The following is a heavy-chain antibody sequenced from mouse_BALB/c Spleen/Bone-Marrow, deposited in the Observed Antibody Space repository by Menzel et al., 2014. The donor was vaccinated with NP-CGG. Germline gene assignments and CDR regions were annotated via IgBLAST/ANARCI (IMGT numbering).Heavy chain of an antibody. CDR2: IDPANGNT. V-gene: IGHV14-3*02. J-gene: IGHJ3*01. Sequence: VQLKQSGAELVKPGASVKLSCTASGFNIKDTYMHWVKQRPEQGLEWIGRIDPANGNTKYDPKFQGKATITADTSSNTAHLQLRSLTSEDTAVYYCARWGITTGFAYWGQGTLVTGSA. D-gene: IGHD2-4*01. CDR3: ARWGITTGFAY. CDR1: GFNIKDTY.